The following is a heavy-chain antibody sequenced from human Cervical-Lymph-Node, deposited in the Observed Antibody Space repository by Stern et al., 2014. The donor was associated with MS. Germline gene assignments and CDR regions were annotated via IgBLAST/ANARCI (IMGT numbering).Heavy chain of an antibody. V-gene: IGHV1-69*01. Sequence: QVQLVQSGAEVKMPGSSVKVSCKASGGTFSAYAISWVRQAPGQGLEWMGGIVPTFATPNYAQKFQGRVTISADDSTNTAYMELRSLRFEDTAVYYCARPGTTATNYAMDVWGQGTTVTVSS. CDR1: GGTFSAYA. CDR3: ARPGTTATNYAMDV. J-gene: IGHJ6*02. CDR2: IVPTFATP. D-gene: IGHD3-10*01.